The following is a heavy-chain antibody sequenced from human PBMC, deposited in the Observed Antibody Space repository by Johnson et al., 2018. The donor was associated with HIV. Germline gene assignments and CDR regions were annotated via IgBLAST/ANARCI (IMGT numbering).Heavy chain of an antibody. D-gene: IGHD1-26*01. Sequence: QVQLVESGGGVVQPGGSLRLSCAASGFTFSSYGMHWVRQAPGKGLEWVAFIRSDGSNKYYADSVKGRFTISRDNSKNTLYLQMNSLRAEDTALYYCVRDQGFRVGTIDDDALDIWGQGTMVTVSS. CDR2: IRSDGSNK. CDR1: GFTFSSYG. J-gene: IGHJ3*02. V-gene: IGHV3-30*02. CDR3: VRDQGFRVGTIDDDALDI.